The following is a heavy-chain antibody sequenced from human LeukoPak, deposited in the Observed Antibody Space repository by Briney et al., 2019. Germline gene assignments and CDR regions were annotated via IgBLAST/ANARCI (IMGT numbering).Heavy chain of an antibody. CDR2: IRYRGTT. Sequence: PSETLSLTCTVSGGSVSATTYHWGWIRQPPGKGLEWIGSIRYRGTTDYNPSLKSRVNISLDAPKNQFSLKLSSMTAADTAVYYCARDYYDSSGYLRWGQGTLVTVSS. CDR3: ARDYYDSSGYLR. V-gene: IGHV4-39*02. CDR1: GGSVSATTYH. D-gene: IGHD3-22*01. J-gene: IGHJ4*02.